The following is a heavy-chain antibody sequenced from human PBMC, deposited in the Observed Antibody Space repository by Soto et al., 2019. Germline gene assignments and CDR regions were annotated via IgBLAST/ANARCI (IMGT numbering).Heavy chain of an antibody. V-gene: IGHV3-33*01. CDR3: ARGSDYGDY. J-gene: IGHJ4*02. CDR2: IWYDGSNK. D-gene: IGHD1-26*01. Sequence: QVQLVESGGGVVQPGRSLRLSCAASGFTFSSYGMHWVRQAPGKGLEWGAVIWYDGSNKYYADSVKGRFTISRDNSKNTLYMHMNSLRAEDTAVYYCARGSDYGDYWGQGTLVTVSS. CDR1: GFTFSSYG.